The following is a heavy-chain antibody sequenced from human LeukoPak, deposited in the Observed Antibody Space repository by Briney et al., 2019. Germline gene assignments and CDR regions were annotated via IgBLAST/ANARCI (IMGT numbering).Heavy chain of an antibody. CDR2: INPSGGST. CDR1: GYTFTNYY. CDR3: ASDYGSGSYYSDY. Sequence: AASVKVSCKASGYTFTNYYMHWVRQAPGQGLEWMGIINPSGGSTSYAQKFQGRVTMTRDMSTSTVYMELSSLRSEDTAVYYCASDYGSGSYYSDYWGQGTLVTVSS. D-gene: IGHD3-10*01. J-gene: IGHJ4*02. V-gene: IGHV1-46*01.